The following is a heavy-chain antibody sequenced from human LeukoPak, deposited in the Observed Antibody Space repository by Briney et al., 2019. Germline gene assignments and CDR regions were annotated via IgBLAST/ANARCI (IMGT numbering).Heavy chain of an antibody. CDR2: IIPIFGTA. D-gene: IGHD3-10*01. J-gene: IGHJ6*03. V-gene: IGHV1-69*01. CDR3: ARVHGSGKSARHFYYHYYMDV. CDR1: GGTFSSYA. Sequence: SVKVSCKASGGTFSSYAISWVRQAPGQGLEWMGGIIPIFGTANYAQKFQGRVTITADESTSTAYMELSSLRSEDTAVYYCARVHGSGKSARHFYYHYYMDVWGKGTTVTVSS.